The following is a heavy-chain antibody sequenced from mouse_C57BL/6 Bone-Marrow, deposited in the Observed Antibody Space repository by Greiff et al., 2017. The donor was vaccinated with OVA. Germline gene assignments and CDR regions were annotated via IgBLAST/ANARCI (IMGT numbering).Heavy chain of an antibody. CDR1: GYTFTSYW. CDR3: ARRYYGPLLN. CDR2: INPSSGYT. Sequence: QVHVKQSGAELAKPGASVKLSCKASGYTFTSYWMHWVKQRPGQGLEWIGYINPSSGYTKYNQKFKDKATLTADKSSSTAYMQLSSLTYEDSAVYYCARRYYGPLLNWGEGTLVTVSA. D-gene: IGHD1-2*01. J-gene: IGHJ3*01. V-gene: IGHV1-7*01.